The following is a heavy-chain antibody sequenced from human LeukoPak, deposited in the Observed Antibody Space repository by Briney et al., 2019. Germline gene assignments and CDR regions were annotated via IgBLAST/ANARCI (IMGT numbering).Heavy chain of an antibody. CDR2: MNPNSGNT. J-gene: IGHJ4*02. D-gene: IGHD3-16*02. CDR3: ARNSYDYVWGSYRYNDY. Sequence: GASVTVSCKASGYTFTSYDINWVRQATGQGLEWMGWMNPNSGNTGYAQKFQGRVTMTRNTSISTAYMELSSLRSEDTAVYYCARNSYDYVWGSYRYNDYWGQGTLVTVSS. V-gene: IGHV1-8*01. CDR1: GYTFTSYD.